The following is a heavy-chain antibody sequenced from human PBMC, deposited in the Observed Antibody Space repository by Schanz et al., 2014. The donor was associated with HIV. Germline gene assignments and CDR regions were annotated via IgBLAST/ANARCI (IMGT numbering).Heavy chain of an antibody. D-gene: IGHD1-26*01. CDR2: IWYDGSNK. CDR1: GFTFSSYA. Sequence: QVQLVESGGGVVQPGRSLRLSCAASGFTFSSYAMHWVRQAPGKGLEWVTVIWYDGSNKYYADSVKGRFTISRDNVKNSLFLQMNSLRAEDTAMYYCARDVGAGANDYWGQGTLVTVSS. CDR3: ARDVGAGANDY. J-gene: IGHJ4*02. V-gene: IGHV3-33*08.